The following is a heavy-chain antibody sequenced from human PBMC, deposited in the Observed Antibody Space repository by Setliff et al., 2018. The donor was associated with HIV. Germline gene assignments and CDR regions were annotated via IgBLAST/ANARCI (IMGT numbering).Heavy chain of an antibody. CDR3: ARVRRRDGYNFDY. V-gene: IGHV4-34*01. CDR1: GGSLTGYY. D-gene: IGHD5-12*01. CDR2: INHSGST. Sequence: SETLSLTCAVHGGSLTGYYWSWIRQPPGKGLEWIGEINHSGSTNYKPSLKSRVTISVDTSKNQFSLKLSSVTAADTAVYYCARVRRRDGYNFDYWGQGTLVTVSS. J-gene: IGHJ4*02.